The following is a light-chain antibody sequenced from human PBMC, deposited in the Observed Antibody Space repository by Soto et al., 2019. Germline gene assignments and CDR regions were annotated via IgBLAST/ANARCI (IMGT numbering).Light chain of an antibody. V-gene: IGLV2-14*01. CDR2: EVS. CDR1: SSDVGGYNY. CDR3: SSYTSSSTL. J-gene: IGLJ1*01. Sequence: QSALTQPASVSGSPGQSITISCTGTSSDVGGYNYVSWYQQHPGKAPKLMIYEVSNRPSGVSNRFSGSKSGNTASLTISGHQAEDEADYYCSSYTSSSTLFGTGTKLTVL.